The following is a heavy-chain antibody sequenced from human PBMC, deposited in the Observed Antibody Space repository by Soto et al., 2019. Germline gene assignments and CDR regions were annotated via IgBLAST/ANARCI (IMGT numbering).Heavy chain of an antibody. CDR2: IKQDGSEI. V-gene: IGHV3-7*03. Sequence: EVQLVESGGGLVQPGGSLRLSCAASGFTFSSYWMSWVRQAPGKGLEWVANIKQDGSEIYYVDSVKGRFTISRDNAKNSLYLQMNSLRAEDTAVYYCARGHSTSPNWFDPWGQGTLVTVSS. CDR1: GFTFSSYW. D-gene: IGHD6-6*01. J-gene: IGHJ5*02. CDR3: ARGHSTSPNWFDP.